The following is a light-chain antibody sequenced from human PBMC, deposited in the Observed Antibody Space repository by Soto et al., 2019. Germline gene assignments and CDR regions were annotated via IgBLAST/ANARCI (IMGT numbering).Light chain of an antibody. CDR1: SSDVGSYNL. V-gene: IGLV2-23*01. J-gene: IGLJ1*01. CDR3: CSYAGSRV. CDR2: DGS. Sequence: QSVLTQPASVSGSPGQSITISCTGTSSDVGSYNLVSWYQQHPGKAPKLMIYDGSKRPSGVSNRCSGSKSGNSASLTISGLQAEDEADYFCCSYAGSRVFGTGTKLTVL.